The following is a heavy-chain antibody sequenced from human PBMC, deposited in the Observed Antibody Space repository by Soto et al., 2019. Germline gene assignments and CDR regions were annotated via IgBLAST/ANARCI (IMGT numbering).Heavy chain of an antibody. D-gene: IGHD2-8*01. V-gene: IGHV3-48*01. CDR3: ARDTRYCTNGVCPDSYYYYYYMDV. CDR1: GFTFSSYS. CDR2: ISSSSSTI. J-gene: IGHJ6*03. Sequence: EVRLVESGGGLVQPGGSLRLSCAASGFTFSSYSMNWVRQAPGKGLEWVSYISSSSSTIYYADSVKGRFTISRDNAKNSLYLQMNSLRAEDTAVYYCARDTRYCTNGVCPDSYYYYYYMDVWGKGTTVTVSS.